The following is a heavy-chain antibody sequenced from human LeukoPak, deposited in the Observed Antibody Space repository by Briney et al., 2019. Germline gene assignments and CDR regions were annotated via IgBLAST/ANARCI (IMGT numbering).Heavy chain of an antibody. J-gene: IGHJ4*02. Sequence: SVKVSFKSTVCTYIIYAINYLRQTPQQALEWMGRIIPIFRIANSPHKFQVRVTITADKSTSTAYMELSSLRSEDTAVFYCAGVEYSSSPPLGWGQGTLVTVSA. CDR3: AGVEYSSSPPLG. CDR2: IIPIFRIA. D-gene: IGHD6-6*01. CDR1: VCTYIIYA. V-gene: IGHV1-69*04.